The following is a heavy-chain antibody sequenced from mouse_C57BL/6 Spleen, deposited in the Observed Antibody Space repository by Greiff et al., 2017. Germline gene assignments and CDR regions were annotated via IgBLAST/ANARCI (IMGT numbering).Heavy chain of an antibody. J-gene: IGHJ3*01. D-gene: IGHD1-1*01. Sequence: QVQLKESGAELARPGASVKLSCKASGYTFPSYTMHWVKQRPGQGLEWIGYINPSSGYTKYNQKFKDKATLTADKSSSTAYRQLSRLTSEDSAVYYCARSGYGSSAAWCADWGQGTLVTVSA. CDR2: INPSSGYT. V-gene: IGHV1-4*01. CDR3: ARSGYGSSAAWCAD. CDR1: GYTFPSYT.